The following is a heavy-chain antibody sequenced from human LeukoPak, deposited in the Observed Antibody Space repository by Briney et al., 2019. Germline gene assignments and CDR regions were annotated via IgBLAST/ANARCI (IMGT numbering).Heavy chain of an antibody. J-gene: IGHJ4*02. D-gene: IGHD1-1*01. V-gene: IGHV3-30-3*01. CDR3: ATAGTGSYPR. Sequence: GGSLRLSCAASGFTFGSYAMHWVRQAPGKGLEWVAVISYDGSNKYYADSVKGRFTVSRDNSKNTLYLQMDSLSAEDTAVYYCATAGTGSYPRWGQGTLVTVSS. CDR1: GFTFGSYA. CDR2: ISYDGSNK.